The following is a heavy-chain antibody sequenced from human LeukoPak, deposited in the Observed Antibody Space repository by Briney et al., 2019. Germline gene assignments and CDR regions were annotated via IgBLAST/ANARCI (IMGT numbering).Heavy chain of an antibody. CDR2: INHSGST. J-gene: IGHJ4*02. CDR1: GGSFSGYY. V-gene: IGHV4-34*01. CDR3: ARDRYDILTGYFDY. Sequence: SETLSLTCAVYGGSFSGYYWSWIRQPPGKGLEWIGEINHSGSTNYNPSLKSRVTISVDTSKNQFSLKLSSVTAADTAVYYCARDRYDILTGYFDYWGQGTLVTVSS. D-gene: IGHD3-9*01.